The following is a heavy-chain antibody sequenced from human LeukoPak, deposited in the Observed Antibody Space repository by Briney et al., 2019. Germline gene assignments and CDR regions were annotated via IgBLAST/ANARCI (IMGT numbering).Heavy chain of an antibody. CDR1: GDSVSSNSAA. V-gene: IGHV6-1*01. Sequence: SQTLSLTCAISGDSVSSNSAAWNWIRQSPSRGLGWLGRTYYRSKWYNDYAVSVKSRITINPDTSKNQFSLQLNSVTPEDTAVYYCARESHYDYVWGSYRYTVDYWGQGTLVTVPS. J-gene: IGHJ4*02. D-gene: IGHD3-16*02. CDR3: ARESHYDYVWGSYRYTVDY. CDR2: TYYRSKWYN.